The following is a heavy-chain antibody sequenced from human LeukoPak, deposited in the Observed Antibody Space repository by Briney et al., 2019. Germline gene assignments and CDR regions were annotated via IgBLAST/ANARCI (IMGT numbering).Heavy chain of an antibody. CDR1: GYIFTSYG. D-gene: IGHD3-3*01. CDR2: ISAYNGNT. CDR3: ARGGPEYDFWSGYYSD. J-gene: IGHJ4*02. Sequence: ASVKVSCKASGYIFTSYGISWVRQAPGQGLEWMGWISAYNGNTNYAQKLQGRVTMTTDTSTSTAYMELRSLRSDDTAVYYCARGGPEYDFWSGYYSDWGQGTLVTVSS. V-gene: IGHV1-18*01.